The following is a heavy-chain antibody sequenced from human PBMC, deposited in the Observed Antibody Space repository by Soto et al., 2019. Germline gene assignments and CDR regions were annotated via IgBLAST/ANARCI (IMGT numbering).Heavy chain of an antibody. V-gene: IGHV3-23*01. D-gene: IGHD3-3*01. CDR2: ISDSGGST. J-gene: IGHJ5*02. Sequence: EVQLLESGGGLVQPGGSLRLSCAASGFTFSSYAMSWVRQAPGKGLEWVSAISDSGGSTYYADSVKGRFTISRDNSKNTLYLQMNSLRAEDTAVYYCARPRDFWSGYHNWFDPWGQGTLVTVSS. CDR1: GFTFSSYA. CDR3: ARPRDFWSGYHNWFDP.